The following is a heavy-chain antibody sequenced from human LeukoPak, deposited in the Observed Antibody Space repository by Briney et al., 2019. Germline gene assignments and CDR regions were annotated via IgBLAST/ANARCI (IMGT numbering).Heavy chain of an antibody. J-gene: IGHJ4*02. D-gene: IGHD1-26*01. CDR1: GYSFTSYW. CDR3: ARSGRIVGASDHFDY. V-gene: IGHV5-51*01. Sequence: GESLKISCKGSGYSFTSYWIGWVRQMPGKGLEWMGIIYPGDSDTRYSPSFQGQVTISADKSISTAYLQWSSLKASDTAMYYCARSGRIVGASDHFDYWGQGTLVTVSS. CDR2: IYPGDSDT.